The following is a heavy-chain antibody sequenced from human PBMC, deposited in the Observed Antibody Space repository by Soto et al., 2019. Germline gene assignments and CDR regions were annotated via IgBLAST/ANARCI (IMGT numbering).Heavy chain of an antibody. CDR3: ARDRGYSSSWYVADWFDP. D-gene: IGHD6-13*01. J-gene: IGHJ5*02. Sequence: ASVKVSCKASGYTFTGYYMHWVRQAPGQGPEWMGWINPNSGGTNYAQKFQGRVTMTRDTSISTAYMELSRLRSDDTAVYYCARDRGYSSSWYVADWFDPWGQGTLVTVSS. CDR2: INPNSGGT. V-gene: IGHV1-2*02. CDR1: GYTFTGYY.